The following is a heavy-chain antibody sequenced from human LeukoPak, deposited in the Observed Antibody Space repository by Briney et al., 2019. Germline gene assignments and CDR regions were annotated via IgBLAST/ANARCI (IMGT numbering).Heavy chain of an antibody. CDR2: IYYTGST. Sequence: SETLSLTCSVSGASISGGTYYWGWIRQPPGKGLEWIGSIYYTGSTYDNPSLKSRVTISVDTSKNQFSLKLSSVTAADTAVYYCARDDYDSSGGYYGMDVWGQGTTVTVSS. CDR3: ARDDYDSSGGYYGMDV. J-gene: IGHJ6*02. D-gene: IGHD3-22*01. CDR1: GASISGGTYY. V-gene: IGHV4-39*02.